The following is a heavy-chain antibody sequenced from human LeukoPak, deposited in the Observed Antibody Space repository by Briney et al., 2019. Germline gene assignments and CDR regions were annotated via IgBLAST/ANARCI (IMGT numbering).Heavy chain of an antibody. CDR2: IRSTGLTI. CDR3: ARVPFGKNWVSAL. Sequence: GGSLRLSCAASGFAFSNYNVNWVRQAPGKGLEWVSYIRSTGLTIYYADSVKGRFTISRNNANNSLYLQMNGLRAEDTAVYYCARVPFGKNWVSALWGQGTLVTVSS. D-gene: IGHD3-16*01. CDR1: GFAFSNYN. J-gene: IGHJ4*02. V-gene: IGHV3-48*04.